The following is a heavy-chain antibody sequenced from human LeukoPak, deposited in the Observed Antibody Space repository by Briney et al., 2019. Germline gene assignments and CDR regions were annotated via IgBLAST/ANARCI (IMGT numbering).Heavy chain of an antibody. V-gene: IGHV4-59*08. CDR2: IYYSGST. J-gene: IGHJ4*02. CDR3: ARHFSLAYYFDY. CDR1: GGSIRSYY. Sequence: SETLSLTCTVSGGSIRSYYWSWIRQPPGRGLAWIGYIYYSGSTNYNPSLKSRVTISVDTSKNQFSLKLSSVTAADTAVYYCARHFSLAYYFDYWGQGTLVTVSS. D-gene: IGHD3-3*01.